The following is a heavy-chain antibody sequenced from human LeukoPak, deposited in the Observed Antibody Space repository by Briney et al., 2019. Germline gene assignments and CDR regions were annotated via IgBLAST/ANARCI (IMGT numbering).Heavy chain of an antibody. J-gene: IGHJ4*02. Sequence: ASVKVSRKASGYTFTSYDINWVRQATGQGLEWMGWMNPNSGNTGYAQKFQGRVTMTRNTSISTAYMELSSLRSEDTAVYYCARDGAAAGRNNFDYWGQGTLVTVSS. CDR3: ARDGAAAGRNNFDY. CDR2: MNPNSGNT. V-gene: IGHV1-8*01. D-gene: IGHD6-13*01. CDR1: GYTFTSYD.